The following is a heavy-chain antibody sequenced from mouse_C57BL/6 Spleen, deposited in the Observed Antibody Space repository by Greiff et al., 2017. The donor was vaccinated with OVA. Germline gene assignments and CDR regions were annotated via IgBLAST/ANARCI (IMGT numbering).Heavy chain of an antibody. CDR2: INPNNGGT. V-gene: IGHV1-22*01. D-gene: IGHD2-4*01. Sequence: VHVKQSGPELVKPGASVKMSCKASGYTFTDYNMHWVKQSHGKSLEWIGYINPNNGGTSYNQKFKGKATLTVNKSSSTAYMELRSLTSEDSAVYYCARDYRAWFAYWGQGTLVTVSA. CDR1: GYTFTDYN. J-gene: IGHJ3*01. CDR3: ARDYRAWFAY.